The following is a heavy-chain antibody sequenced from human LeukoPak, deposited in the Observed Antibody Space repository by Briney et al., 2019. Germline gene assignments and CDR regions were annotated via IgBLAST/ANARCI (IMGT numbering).Heavy chain of an antibody. CDR3: AREQRPDGNWFFDL. Sequence: VASVKVSCKASGDSFSSFGFNWVRQAPGQGLEWMGRITPIFGSAHYPQRFQGRVTITADESTTTVYMELSILRSEDTALYYCAREQRPDGNWFFDLWGQGTVVTVSS. CDR2: ITPIFGSA. D-gene: IGHD1-14*01. V-gene: IGHV1-69*13. J-gene: IGHJ4*02. CDR1: GDSFSSFG.